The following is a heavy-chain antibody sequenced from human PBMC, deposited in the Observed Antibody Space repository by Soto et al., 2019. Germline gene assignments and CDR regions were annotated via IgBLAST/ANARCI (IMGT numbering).Heavy chain of an antibody. Sequence: ESGGGVVQPGRSLRLSCAASGFTLSSYAMHWVRQAPGKGLEWVAVISYDGSNKYYADSVKGRFTISRDNSKNTLYLQMNSLRAEDTAVYYCARDGRIETFDYWGQGTLVTVSS. CDR3: ARDGRIETFDY. V-gene: IGHV3-30-3*01. D-gene: IGHD2-15*01. CDR2: ISYDGSNK. J-gene: IGHJ4*02. CDR1: GFTLSSYA.